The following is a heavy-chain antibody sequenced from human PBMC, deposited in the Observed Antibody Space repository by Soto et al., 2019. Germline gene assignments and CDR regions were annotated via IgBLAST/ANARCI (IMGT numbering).Heavy chain of an antibody. CDR2: ISYDGSNK. D-gene: IGHD1-26*01. J-gene: IGHJ4*02. CDR3: ARDGGYYSGSYYGFDY. CDR1: GFTFSSYA. Sequence: GGSLRLSCAASGFTFSSYAMHWVRQAPGKGLEWVAVISYDGSNKYYADSVKGRFTISRDNTKNTLYLQMNSLRAEDTAVYYCARDGGYYSGSYYGFDYWGQGTLVTVSS. V-gene: IGHV3-30-3*01.